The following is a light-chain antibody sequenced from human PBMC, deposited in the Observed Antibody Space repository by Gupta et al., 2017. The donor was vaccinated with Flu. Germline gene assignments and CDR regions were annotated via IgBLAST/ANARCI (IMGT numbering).Light chain of an antibody. J-gene: IGKJ1*01. Sequence: DMQMTQSPSTLSASVGDRVTITCRASQSSDSWLAWYQQKPGKAPKLLIYKASKLESGVPSRFSGSGSGTEFTLTISSLQPDDFATYYCQHESSYPWTFGQGTTVEIK. V-gene: IGKV1-5*03. CDR1: QSSDSW. CDR3: QHESSYPWT. CDR2: KAS.